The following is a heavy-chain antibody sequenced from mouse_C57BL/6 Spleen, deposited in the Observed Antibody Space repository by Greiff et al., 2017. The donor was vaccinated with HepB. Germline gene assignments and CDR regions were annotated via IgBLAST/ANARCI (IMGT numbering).Heavy chain of an antibody. V-gene: IGHV1-64*01. CDR3: ARDYDYGWYFDV. Sequence: QVQLKQPGAELVKPGASVKLSCKASGYTFTSYWMHWVKQRPGQGLEWIGMIHPNSGSTNYNEKFKSKATLTVDKSSSTAYMQLSSLTSEDSAVYYCARDYDYGWYFDVWGTGTTVTVSS. CDR2: IHPNSGST. J-gene: IGHJ1*03. CDR1: GYTFTSYW. D-gene: IGHD2-4*01.